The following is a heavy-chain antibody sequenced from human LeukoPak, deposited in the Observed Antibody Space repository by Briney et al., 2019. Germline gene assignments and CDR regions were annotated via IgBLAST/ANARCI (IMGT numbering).Heavy chain of an antibody. CDR3: ARDLPYSSSWESIDY. CDR1: GYTFTSYG. CDR2: ISTYNGNT. Sequence: ASVKVSCKASGYTFTSYGIIWVRQAPGQGLEWMGWISTYNGNTNYAQKIQGRVTMTTDTSTSTAYMELRSLRSDGTAVYCCARDLPYSSSWESIDYWGQGTLVTVSS. V-gene: IGHV1-18*01. J-gene: IGHJ4*02. D-gene: IGHD6-13*01.